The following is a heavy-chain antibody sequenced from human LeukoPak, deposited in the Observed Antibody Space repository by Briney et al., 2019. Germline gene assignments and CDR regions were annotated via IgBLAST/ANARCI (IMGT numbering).Heavy chain of an antibody. J-gene: IGHJ3*02. CDR1: GFSFSTYE. Sequence: GGSLRLSCAASGFSFSTYEMNWVRQASGKGLEWVSSISTRSSYIYYADSVKGRFIISRDNTKNSLFLQMNSLRPEDTAVYYCARDAFAGIAAAHYTFDIWGPGTMVTVSS. V-gene: IGHV3-21*01. CDR3: ARDAFAGIAAAHYTFDI. CDR2: ISTRSSYI. D-gene: IGHD6-13*01.